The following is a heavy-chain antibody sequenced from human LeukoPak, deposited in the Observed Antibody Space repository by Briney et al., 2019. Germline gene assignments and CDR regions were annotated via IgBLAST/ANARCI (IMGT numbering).Heavy chain of an antibody. Sequence: PGGSLRLSCAASGFSLSTYSMNWVRQAPGKGLEWVSYITSSSSTIYYADSVKGRFTISRDNAKNSLYLQMNSLRAEGTAVYYCARDSRYSGYDSNSFDYWGQGTLVTVSS. CDR1: GFSLSTYS. CDR2: ITSSSSTI. D-gene: IGHD5-12*01. J-gene: IGHJ4*02. CDR3: ARDSRYSGYDSNSFDY. V-gene: IGHV3-48*01.